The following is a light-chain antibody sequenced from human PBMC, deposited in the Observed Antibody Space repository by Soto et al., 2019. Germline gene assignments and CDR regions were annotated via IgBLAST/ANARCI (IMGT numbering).Light chain of an antibody. CDR1: QSVLYSSNNKNY. CDR3: QQYYSTPRT. J-gene: IGKJ4*01. V-gene: IGKV4-1*01. Sequence: DIVMTQSPDSLAVSLGERATINCKSSQSVLYSSNNKNYLAWYQQKPGQPPKLLIYWASTRESGVPDRFSGSGSGTDFTLTISSLQAEDVAVYYCQQYYSTPRTFGGGT. CDR2: WAS.